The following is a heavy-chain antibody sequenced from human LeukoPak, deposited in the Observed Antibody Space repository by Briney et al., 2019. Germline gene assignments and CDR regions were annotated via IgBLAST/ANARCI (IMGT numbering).Heavy chain of an antibody. J-gene: IGHJ6*02. CDR3: AREGYGFSSWSMYV. D-gene: IGHD6-13*01. CDR2: INHSGST. CDR1: GGSLSGDY. Sequence: SETLSLTCAVYGGSLSGDYWSWIRPPPGKGLEWIGEINHSGSTNYNPSLKSRVNISLDTSKNQFSLKLSSVTAADTAVYYCAREGYGFSSWSMYVWGQGTTVTVSS. V-gene: IGHV4-34*01.